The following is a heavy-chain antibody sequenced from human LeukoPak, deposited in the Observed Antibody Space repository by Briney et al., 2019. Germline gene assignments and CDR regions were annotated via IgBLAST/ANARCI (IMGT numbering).Heavy chain of an antibody. CDR2: ISWNSGSI. CDR3: ASSILGSNVGWGGGMDV. D-gene: IGHD1-26*01. V-gene: IGHV3-9*01. Sequence: GRSLRLSCAASGFTFDDYAMHWVRQAPGKGLEWVSGISWNSGSIGYADSVKGRFTISRDNAKNSLYLQMNSLRAEDTALYYCASSILGSNVGWGGGMDVWGQGTTVTVSS. J-gene: IGHJ6*02. CDR1: GFTFDDYA.